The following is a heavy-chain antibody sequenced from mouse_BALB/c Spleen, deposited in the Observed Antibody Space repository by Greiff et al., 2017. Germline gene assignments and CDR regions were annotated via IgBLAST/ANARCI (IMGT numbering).Heavy chain of an antibody. CDR2: ISYSGST. D-gene: IGHD2-3*01. Sequence: EVKLVESGPGLVKPSQSLSLTCTVTGFSITSDYASYWRRQLPGNILELMGFISYSGSTCYNPSLTSRISITRDTSTNQFFLQLSSVTTEDTATYCCARRGYFYYAMDYWGQGTSVTVSA. CDR1: GFSITSDYA. V-gene: IGHV3-2*02. CDR3: ARRGYFYYAMDY. J-gene: IGHJ4*01.